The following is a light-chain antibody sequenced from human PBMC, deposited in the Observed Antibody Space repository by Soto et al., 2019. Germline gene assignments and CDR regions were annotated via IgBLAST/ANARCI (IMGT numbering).Light chain of an antibody. CDR3: QQYGNPPPIT. V-gene: IGKV3-20*01. CDR2: GAS. J-gene: IGKJ5*01. Sequence: EIVLTQSPGTLSLSPGERATLSCRASQSVSSRLAWYQQKPGQAPRLLISGASSRATGIPDRFSGSGSGTDFTLTISRLEPEDSAVYYCQQYGNPPPITFGQGTRLEIK. CDR1: QSVSSR.